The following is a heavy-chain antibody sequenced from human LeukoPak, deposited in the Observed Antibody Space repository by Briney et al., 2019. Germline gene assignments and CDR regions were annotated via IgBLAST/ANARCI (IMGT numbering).Heavy chain of an antibody. CDR1: GGSISSGGYY. J-gene: IGHJ4*02. CDR2: IYHSGST. V-gene: IGHV4-30-2*01. Sequence: TLSLTCTVSGGSISSGGYYWSWIRQPPGKGLEWIGYIYHSGSTYYNPSLKSRVTISVDRSKNQFSLKLSSVTAADTAVYYCARERFLEWLSFDYWGQGTLVTVSS. D-gene: IGHD3-3*01. CDR3: ARERFLEWLSFDY.